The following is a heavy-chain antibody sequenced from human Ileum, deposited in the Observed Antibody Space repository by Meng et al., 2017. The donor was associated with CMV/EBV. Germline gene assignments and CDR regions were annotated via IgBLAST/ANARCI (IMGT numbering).Heavy chain of an antibody. J-gene: IGHJ4*01. CDR3: VTYYSYSSGYYTGIDY. V-gene: IGHV3-7*01. CDR2: IKQDGSLK. Sequence: GESLKISCVASGFTFSNYWMNWVRQAPGKGLEWVASIKQDGSLKYSVDSVTGRFTISRDNAKNSLYLEMNNLRGEDTAVYYCVTYYSYSSGYYTGIDYWGHGALVTVSS. CDR1: GFTFSNYW. D-gene: IGHD3-3*01.